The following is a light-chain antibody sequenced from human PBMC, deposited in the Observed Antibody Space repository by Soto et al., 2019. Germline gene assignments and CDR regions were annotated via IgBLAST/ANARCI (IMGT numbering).Light chain of an antibody. CDR3: KQYNNWPAYT. CDR1: RGASTN. Sequence: EIVMTQSPATLSVSPGERATLSCRASRGASTNLAWYQQKPGQAPRLLIYGASTRDTGIAATFSSSGSGTEFTLTISSLQSEDFAVYYCKQYNNWPAYTFCQGTKLEIK. V-gene: IGKV3-15*01. CDR2: GAS. J-gene: IGKJ2*01.